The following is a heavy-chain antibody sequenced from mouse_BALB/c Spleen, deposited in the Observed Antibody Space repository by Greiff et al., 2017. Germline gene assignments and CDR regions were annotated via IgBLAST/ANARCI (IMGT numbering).Heavy chain of an antibody. V-gene: IGHV5-6*01. Sequence: EVKLVESGGDLVKPGGSLKLSCAASGFTFSSYGMSWVRQTPDKRLEWVATISSGGSYTYYPDSVKGRFTISRDNAKNTLYLQMSSLKSEDTAMYYCARQGGGYDGYYVGYAMDYWGQGTSVTVSS. D-gene: IGHD2-3*01. CDR1: GFTFSSYG. J-gene: IGHJ4*01. CDR2: ISSGGSYT. CDR3: ARQGGGYDGYYVGYAMDY.